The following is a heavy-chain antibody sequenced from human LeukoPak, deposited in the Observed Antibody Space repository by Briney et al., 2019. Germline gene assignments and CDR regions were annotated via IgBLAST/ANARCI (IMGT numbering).Heavy chain of an antibody. J-gene: IGHJ4*02. V-gene: IGHV4-39*01. CDR1: GGSIRSSYYY. D-gene: IGHD1-26*01. Sequence: NTSETLSLTCTVSGGSIRSSYYYWGWIRQPPGKGLEWIGSICDSGSTYYNPSLKSRVTISVDTSKNQFSLKLNSVTAADTAVYYCARYIVGAIDYWGQGTLVTVSS. CDR3: ARYIVGAIDY. CDR2: ICDSGST.